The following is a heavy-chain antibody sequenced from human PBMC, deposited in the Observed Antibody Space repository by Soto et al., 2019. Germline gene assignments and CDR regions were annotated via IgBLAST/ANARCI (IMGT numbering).Heavy chain of an antibody. V-gene: IGHV4-31*03. CDR3: ARGSIKWNYRPSPVDY. D-gene: IGHD1-7*01. CDR1: GGSISSGGYY. CDR2: IYYSGST. Sequence: QVQLQESGPGLVKPSQTLSLTCTVSGGSISSGGYYWSWIRQHPGKGLEWIGYIYYSGSTYYNPSLKSRVTIAVDTSKNQFSLKLSSVTAADTVVYYCARGSIKWNYRPSPVDYWGQGTLVTVSS. J-gene: IGHJ4*02.